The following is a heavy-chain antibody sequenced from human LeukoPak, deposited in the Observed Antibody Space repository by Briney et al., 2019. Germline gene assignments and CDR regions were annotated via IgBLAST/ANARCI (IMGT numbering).Heavy chain of an antibody. J-gene: IGHJ6*04. D-gene: IGHD3-10*02. CDR3: AELGITMIGGV. Sequence: GGSLRLSCTASGLTFSIYGMHWVRQAPGKGLQWVAFIRYDGGDKYYVDSVKGRFTISRDNSKNTLYLQMNSLRAEDTAVYYCAELGITMIGGVWGKGTTVTISS. V-gene: IGHV3-30*02. CDR1: GLTFSIYG. CDR2: IRYDGGDK.